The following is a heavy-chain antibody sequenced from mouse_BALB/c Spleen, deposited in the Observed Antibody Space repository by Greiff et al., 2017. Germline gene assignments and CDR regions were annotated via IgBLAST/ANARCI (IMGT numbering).Heavy chain of an antibody. J-gene: IGHJ1*01. V-gene: IGHV5-9-4*01. Sequence: EVQVVESGGGLVKPGGSLKLSCAASGFTFSSYAMSWVRQSPEKRLEWVAEISSGGSYTYYPDTVTGRFTISRDNAKNTLYLEMSSLRSEDTAMYYCALTTGDWYFDVWGAGTTVTVSS. CDR3: ALTTGDWYFDV. CDR2: ISSGGSYT. CDR1: GFTFSSYA. D-gene: IGHD1-1*01.